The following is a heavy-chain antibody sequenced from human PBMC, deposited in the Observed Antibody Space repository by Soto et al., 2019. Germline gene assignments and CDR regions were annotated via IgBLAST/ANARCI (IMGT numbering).Heavy chain of an antibody. CDR1: GFTFSSYW. CDR3: ARVASYQPLLNGFDP. D-gene: IGHD2-2*01. Sequence: GGSLRLSCAASGFTFSSYWMHWVRQAPGKGLVWVSRINSDGSSTSYAASVKGRFTIYRDNAKNTLYRQMNSLTAEDTAVYYCARVASYQPLLNGFDPWGQRTLVTASS. V-gene: IGHV3-74*01. CDR2: INSDGSST. J-gene: IGHJ5*02.